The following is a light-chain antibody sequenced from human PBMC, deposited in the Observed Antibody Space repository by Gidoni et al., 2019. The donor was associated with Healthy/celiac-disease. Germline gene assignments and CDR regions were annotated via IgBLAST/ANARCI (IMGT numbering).Light chain of an antibody. CDR1: QSISSY. V-gene: IGKV1-39*01. CDR3: QQSYSTFPMYT. J-gene: IGKJ2*01. CDR2: AAS. Sequence: DIQMTQSPSSLSASVGDRVTITCRASQSISSYLNWYQQKQGKAPKLLIYAASSLQSGVPSRFSGSGSGTDFTLTISSLQPEDFATYYCQQSYSTFPMYTFGQGTKLEIK.